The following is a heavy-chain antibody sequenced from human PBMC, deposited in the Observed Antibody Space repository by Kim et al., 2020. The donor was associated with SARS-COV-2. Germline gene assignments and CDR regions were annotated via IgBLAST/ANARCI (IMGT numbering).Heavy chain of an antibody. Sequence: KSRVTLSVDTSKNQFSLKLRSVTAADTAVYYCARQMGITMIVVVISTHFDYWGQGTLVTVSS. CDR3: ARQMGITMIVVVISTHFDY. J-gene: IGHJ4*02. V-gene: IGHV4-39*01. D-gene: IGHD3-22*01.